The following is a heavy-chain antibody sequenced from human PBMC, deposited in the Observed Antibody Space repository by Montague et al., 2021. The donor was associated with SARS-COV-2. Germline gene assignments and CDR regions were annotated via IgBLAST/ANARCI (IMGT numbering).Heavy chain of an antibody. Sequence: SETLSLTCGVDGGSFNFYYWSWIRQPPGKGLEWVGEINHRGSTNNNPSLKTRVTISIDTSKNQFSLKLSSVTAADTAVYYCAKDRLALLWFRERYDAFDIWGQGTMVTVSS. V-gene: IGHV4-34*01. J-gene: IGHJ3*02. D-gene: IGHD3-10*01. CDR3: AKDRLALLWFRERYDAFDI. CDR2: INHRGST. CDR1: GGSFNFYY.